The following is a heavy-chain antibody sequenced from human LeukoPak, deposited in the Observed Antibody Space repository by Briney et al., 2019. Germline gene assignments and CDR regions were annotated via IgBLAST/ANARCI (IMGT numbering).Heavy chain of an antibody. V-gene: IGHV3-23*01. D-gene: IGHD3-10*01. Sequence: GGSLRLSCAASGFTFSSYAMSWVRQAPGKGLEWVSAISGSGGSTYYADSVKGRFTISRDNSKNTLYLQMNSLRAEDTAVYYCAKDRTYYYGSGTEALFDYWGQGTLVTVSS. CDR2: ISGSGGST. CDR3: AKDRTYYYGSGTEALFDY. CDR1: GFTFSSYA. J-gene: IGHJ4*02.